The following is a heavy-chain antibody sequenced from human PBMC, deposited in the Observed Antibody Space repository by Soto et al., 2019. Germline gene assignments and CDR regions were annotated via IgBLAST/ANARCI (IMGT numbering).Heavy chain of an antibody. D-gene: IGHD2-21*01. V-gene: IGHV4-61*08. CDR3: ARAHESGDCHGMSI. Sequence: SETLSLTCTVSGDAVCSSAAMCLSWFRHPPGKGLEFIGKICRSGCTLLNPALQMRVTLSMEPSKKQFSLNLLSVAVVDPSRYFCARAHESGDCHGMSIWGPGITVTVSS. CDR1: GDAVCSSAAMC. CDR2: ICRSGCT. J-gene: IGHJ6*02.